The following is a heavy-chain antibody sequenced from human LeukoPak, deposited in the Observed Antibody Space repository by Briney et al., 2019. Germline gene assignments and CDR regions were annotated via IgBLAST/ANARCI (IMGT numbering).Heavy chain of an antibody. V-gene: IGHV3-23*01. CDR1: GFTFTNYA. J-gene: IGHJ4*02. D-gene: IGHD2-15*01. CDR2: TVGIDPDT. CDR3: TKASAARCIGVFCYPFDH. Sequence: GGSLRLSCVASGFTFTNYAMTWVRQAPGKGLEWVAATVGIDPDTYHADSVKGRFTISRDNSKNILYLQMNSLRVEDTAVYYCTKASAARCIGVFCYPFDHWGQGTLVTVSS.